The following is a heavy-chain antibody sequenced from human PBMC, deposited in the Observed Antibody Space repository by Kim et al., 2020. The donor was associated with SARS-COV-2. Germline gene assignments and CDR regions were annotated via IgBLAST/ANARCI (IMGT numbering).Heavy chain of an antibody. V-gene: IGHV1-69*04. CDR2: IVPIVEIA. J-gene: IGHJ4*02. D-gene: IGHD6-19*01. Sequence: SVKVSCKTSGGTLRDYAINWVRRVPGQGLEWMGRIVPIVEIAKYAQKFQGRVTITADKSTGTVYMELSSLRYDDTAVYYCAKGHSGYSSGQIDYWGQGTLVTVSS. CDR3: AKGHSGYSSGQIDY. CDR1: GGTLRDYA.